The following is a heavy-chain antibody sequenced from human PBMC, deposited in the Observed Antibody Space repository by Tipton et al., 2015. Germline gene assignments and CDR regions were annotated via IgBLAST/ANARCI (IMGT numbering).Heavy chain of an antibody. J-gene: IGHJ4*02. Sequence: TLSLTCAVSGGSISSNDWWSWVRQSPGKGLEWIGEIYPRGNTIYNPSLESRVSISIDESNNQFSLNLRSVTAADTAVYYCARQKGLEYYDSPYYFDYWGRGTLVSVSS. D-gene: IGHD2/OR15-2a*01. CDR2: IYPRGNT. CDR3: ARQKGLEYYDSPYYFDY. CDR1: GGSISSNDW. V-gene: IGHV4-4*02.